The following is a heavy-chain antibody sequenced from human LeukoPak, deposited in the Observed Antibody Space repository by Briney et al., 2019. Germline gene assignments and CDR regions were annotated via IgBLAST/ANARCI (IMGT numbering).Heavy chain of an antibody. CDR1: GGSISNYY. Sequence: PSETLSLTCTVSGGSISNYYWGWIRQPPGKGLEWIGYISYSGSTNYNPSLKSRVTISVDTSKYQFSLKLRSVTTADTAVYYCARALLRPWFAPWGQGTLVTVSS. D-gene: IGHD3-16*01. J-gene: IGHJ5*02. CDR2: ISYSGST. V-gene: IGHV4-59*01. CDR3: ARALLRPWFAP.